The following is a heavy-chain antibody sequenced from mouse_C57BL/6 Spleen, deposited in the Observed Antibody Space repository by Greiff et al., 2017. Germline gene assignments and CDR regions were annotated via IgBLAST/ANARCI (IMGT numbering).Heavy chain of an antibody. CDR1: GYTFTSYW. CDR3: ARPYYGSNHWYFDV. D-gene: IGHD1-1*01. J-gene: IGHJ1*03. V-gene: IGHV1-50*01. Sequence: QVQLQQSGAELVKPGASVKLSCKASGYTFTSYWMQWVKQRPGQGLEWIGEIDPSDSYTNYNQKFKGKATLTVDTSSSTAYMQLSSLTSEDSAVYYCARPYYGSNHWYFDVWGTGTTVTVSS. CDR2: IDPSDSYT.